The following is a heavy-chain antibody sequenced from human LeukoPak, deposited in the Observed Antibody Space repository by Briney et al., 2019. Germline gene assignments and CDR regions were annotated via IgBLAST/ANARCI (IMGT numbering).Heavy chain of an antibody. CDR3: AKEVYSYGDLDY. CDR1: GFTFSSYG. CDR2: ISYDGSNK. J-gene: IGHJ4*02. V-gene: IGHV3-30*18. D-gene: IGHD5-18*01. Sequence: PGGSLTLSCAASGFTFSSYGMHWVRQAPGKGLEWVAVISYDGSNKYYADSVKGRFTISRDNSKNTLYLQMNSLRAEDTAVYYCAKEVYSYGDLDYWGQGTLVTVSS.